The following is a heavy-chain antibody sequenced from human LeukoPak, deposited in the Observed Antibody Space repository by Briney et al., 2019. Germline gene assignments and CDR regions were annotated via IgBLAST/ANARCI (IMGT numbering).Heavy chain of an antibody. D-gene: IGHD6-6*01. Sequence: ASVKVSCKASGYTFTGYYMHWVRQAPGQGLEWMGWINPNSGGTNYAQKFQGRVTMTRDTSISTAYMELSRLRSDDTAVYYCARDREGSSSPFFQHWGQGTLVTVSS. CDR1: GYTFTGYY. V-gene: IGHV1-2*02. CDR3: ARDREGSSSPFFQH. CDR2: INPNSGGT. J-gene: IGHJ1*01.